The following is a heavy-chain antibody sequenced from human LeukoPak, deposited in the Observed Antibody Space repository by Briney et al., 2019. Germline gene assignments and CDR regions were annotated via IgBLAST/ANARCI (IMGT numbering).Heavy chain of an antibody. CDR3: ASSGIAAVSGFYI. V-gene: IGHV3-48*03. Sequence: GGSLRLSCAASGFTFSSYEMNWVRQAPGKGLEWVSYISSSGSTIYYADSVKGRFTISRDNAKNSLYLQMNSLRAEDTAVYYCASSGIAAVSGFYIRGQGTMVTVSS. D-gene: IGHD6-13*01. J-gene: IGHJ3*02. CDR1: GFTFSSYE. CDR2: ISSSGSTI.